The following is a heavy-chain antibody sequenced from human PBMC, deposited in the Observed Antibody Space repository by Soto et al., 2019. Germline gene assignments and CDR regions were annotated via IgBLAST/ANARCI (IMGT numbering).Heavy chain of an antibody. D-gene: IGHD1-26*01. CDR2: INPNSGGT. J-gene: IGHJ4*02. CDR3: AREREDSGRHFDY. Sequence: ASVKVSCKASGYTFTGYYMHWVRQAPGQGLEWMGWINPNSGGTNYAQKFQGRVTMTRDTSISTAYMELSRLRSDDTAVYYCAREREDSGRHFDYWGQGTLVTVSS. V-gene: IGHV1-2*02. CDR1: GYTFTGYY.